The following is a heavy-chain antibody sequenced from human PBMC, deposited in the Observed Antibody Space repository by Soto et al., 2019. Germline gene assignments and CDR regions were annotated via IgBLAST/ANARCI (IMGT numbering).Heavy chain of an antibody. V-gene: IGHV3-23*01. CDR3: ATGEDYGGNTKDY. CDR2: ISGSGGGT. J-gene: IGHJ4*02. Sequence: EVELLESGGGLIQPGGSLRLSCAVSGFTFSRYAMTWVSQAPGKGLEWVSAISGSGGGTYYADSVKGRFTISRDNSKNRLYLQMNTLRAEDTAVYYCATGEDYGGNTKDYWGQGTLVTVSS. CDR1: GFTFSRYA. D-gene: IGHD4-17*01.